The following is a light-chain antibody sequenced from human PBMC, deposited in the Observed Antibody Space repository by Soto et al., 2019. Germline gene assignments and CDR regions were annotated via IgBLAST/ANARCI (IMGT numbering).Light chain of an antibody. CDR3: QSTDSRCTSVV. Sequence: SYELTQPPSVSLSPGQTARITCSGDALPKQFAHWYQQKAGQAPVVLIYNDTERPSGIPERFSGSSSGTTVTLTISGLQAEDEADYYCQSTDSRCTSVVFGGGTQLIVL. V-gene: IGLV3-25*03. CDR2: NDT. J-gene: IGLJ7*01. CDR1: ALPKQF.